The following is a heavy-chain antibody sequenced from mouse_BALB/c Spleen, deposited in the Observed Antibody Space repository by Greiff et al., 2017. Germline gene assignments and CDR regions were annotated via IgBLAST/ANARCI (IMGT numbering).Heavy chain of an antibody. CDR2: IDPANGNT. Sequence: EVQLQQSGAELVKPGASVKLSCTASGFNIKDTYMHWVKQRPEQGLEWIGRIDPANGNTKYDPKFQGKATITADTSSNTAYLQLSSLTSEDTAVYYCARWGELFPFYAVDYWGQGTSVTVSS. CDR3: ARWGELFPFYAVDY. J-gene: IGHJ4*01. D-gene: IGHD1-1*01. V-gene: IGHV14-3*02. CDR1: GFNIKDTY.